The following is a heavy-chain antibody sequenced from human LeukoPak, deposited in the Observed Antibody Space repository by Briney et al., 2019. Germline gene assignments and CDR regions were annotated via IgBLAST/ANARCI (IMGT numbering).Heavy chain of an antibody. V-gene: IGHV4-61*02. D-gene: IGHD4-23*01. CDR2: IYSSGNT. J-gene: IGHJ4*02. Sequence: SVTLSLTCTVSGYSISSGNYHWIWLRQPAGKGLEWIGRIYSSGNTNYNPSLKSRVSISIDTSKNQFSLRLSSVTAADTALYYCARRSTVLTANYEYWGQGTLVTVSA. CDR1: GYSISSGNYH. CDR3: ARRSTVLTANYEY.